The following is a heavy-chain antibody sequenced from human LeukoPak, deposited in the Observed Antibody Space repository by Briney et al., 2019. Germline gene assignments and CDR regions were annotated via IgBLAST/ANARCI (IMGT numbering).Heavy chain of an antibody. CDR2: ISAYNGNT. Sequence: GASVKVSCKASGYTFTSYGISWVRQAPGQGLEWMGWISAYNGNTNYAQKLQGRVTMTTDTSTSTAYMELRSLRSDDTAVYYCSRADRRETYSSGWYNWFDPWGQGTLVTVSS. D-gene: IGHD6-19*01. CDR1: GYTFTSYG. CDR3: SRADRRETYSSGWYNWFDP. J-gene: IGHJ5*02. V-gene: IGHV1-18*01.